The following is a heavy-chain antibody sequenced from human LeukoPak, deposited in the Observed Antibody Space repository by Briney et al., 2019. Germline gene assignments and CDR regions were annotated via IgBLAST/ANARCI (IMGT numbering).Heavy chain of an antibody. CDR2: IKQDRSEK. V-gene: IGHV3-7*01. CDR1: GFTFSNYW. CDR3: ASLRPTSRQYFDY. J-gene: IGHJ4*02. Sequence: GGSLRLSCAASGFTFSNYWMGWVRQAPGKGLEWVANIKQDRSEKYYVDSVKGRFTISRDNAKNSLYLQMNSLRAEDTAVYYCASLRPTSRQYFDYWGQGTLVTVSS. D-gene: IGHD6-25*01.